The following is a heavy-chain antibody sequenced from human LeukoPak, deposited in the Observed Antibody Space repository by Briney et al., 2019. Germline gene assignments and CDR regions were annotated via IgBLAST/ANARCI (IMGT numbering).Heavy chain of an antibody. CDR1: GGSISSYY. J-gene: IGHJ4*02. V-gene: IGHV4-59*08. D-gene: IGHD6-6*01. Sequence: SETLSLTCTVSGGSISSYYWSWIRQPPGKGLEWIGYIYYSGSTNYNPSLKSRVTISVDTSKNQFSLKLSSVTAADTAVYYCATTRGSSSMKATDYWGQGTLVTVSS. CDR3: ATTRGSSSMKATDY. CDR2: IYYSGST.